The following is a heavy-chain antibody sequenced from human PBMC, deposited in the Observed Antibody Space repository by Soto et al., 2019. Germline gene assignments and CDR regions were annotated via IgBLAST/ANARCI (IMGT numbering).Heavy chain of an antibody. D-gene: IGHD2-8*02. J-gene: IGHJ4*02. V-gene: IGHV4-34*01. Sequence: PSETLSLTCAVYGGSFSGYSWTWIRQPPGTGLEWIGEINHTGSTNYNPFLKSRVTLSLDTSKNQFSLKLTFLTAADTAVYYCARDKITGLFDYWGQGTLVTVSS. CDR3: ARDKITGLFDY. CDR2: INHTGST. CDR1: GGSFSGYS.